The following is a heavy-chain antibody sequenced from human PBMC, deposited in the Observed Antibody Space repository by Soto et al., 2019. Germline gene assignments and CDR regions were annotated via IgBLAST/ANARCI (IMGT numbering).Heavy chain of an antibody. CDR3: ARGGGVGVAGSAAFDM. CDR1: GYPVTAYY. J-gene: IGHJ3*02. CDR2: INPATGAA. Sequence: QLHLVQSGAVVKKPGASVTVSCSASGYPVTAYYMHWVRQAPGRGLEWMGGINPATGAAKYTQTFHGRFNMTRDTPKSTVFMEMRGLTSGDTAVFCRARGGGVGVAGSAAFDMWGQGTLVTVSS. V-gene: IGHV1-2*02. D-gene: IGHD3-3*01.